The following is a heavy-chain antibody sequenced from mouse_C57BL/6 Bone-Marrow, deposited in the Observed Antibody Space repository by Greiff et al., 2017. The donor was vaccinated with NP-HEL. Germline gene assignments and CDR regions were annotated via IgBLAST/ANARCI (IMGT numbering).Heavy chain of an antibody. V-gene: IGHV1-80*01. CDR1: GYAFSSYW. CDR2: IYPGDGDT. J-gene: IGHJ3*01. Sequence: VKLMESGAELVKPGASVKISCKASGYAFSSYWMNWVKQRPGKGLEWIGQIYPGDGDTNYNGKFKGKATLTADKSSSTAYMQLSSLTSEDSAVYFCARSDYDGFTWFAYWGQGTLVTVSA. CDR3: ARSDYDGFTWFAY. D-gene: IGHD2-3*01.